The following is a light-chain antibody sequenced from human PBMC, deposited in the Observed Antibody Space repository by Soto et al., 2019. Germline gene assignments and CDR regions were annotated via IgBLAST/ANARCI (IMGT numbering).Light chain of an antibody. J-gene: IGLJ2*01. Sequence: NFMLTQPHSVSASPGKTVTISCTRSSGSIADNYVQWYQQRPGSSPTTVIYEDDERPSGVPDRFSGSIDSSSNSASLTISGLETEDEADYYCQSYNSSNVIIGGGTKLTVL. CDR2: EDD. V-gene: IGLV6-57*01. CDR3: QSYNSSNVI. CDR1: SGSIADNY.